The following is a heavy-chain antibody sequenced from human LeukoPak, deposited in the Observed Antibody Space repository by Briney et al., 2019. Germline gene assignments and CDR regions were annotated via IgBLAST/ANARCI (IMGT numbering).Heavy chain of an antibody. CDR3: ARLNWVPGSTWPKIDS. J-gene: IGHJ4*02. V-gene: IGHV4-59*08. D-gene: IGHD6-13*01. Sequence: PSETLSLTCTVSGGSISSYYWSWVRQPPGKGLEWIGYIYYSGSTNYNPSLKSRVTISLDTSKNQFSLNLSSVTAADTAVYYCARLNWVPGSTWPKIDSWSQGTLVTVSS. CDR1: GGSISSYY. CDR2: IYYSGST.